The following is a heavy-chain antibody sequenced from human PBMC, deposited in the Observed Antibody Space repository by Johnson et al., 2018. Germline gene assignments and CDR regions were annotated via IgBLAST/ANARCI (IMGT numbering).Heavy chain of an antibody. V-gene: IGHV3-11*01. D-gene: IGHD5-18*01. Sequence: QVQLVQSGGGLVQPGRSLRLSCAASGFTFSDYYMSWIRQAPGKGLEWVSYISSSGSTIYYADSVKGRFTISRDNAKNSLYLQMNSLRAEDTAVYYCARGIQLWSTLVDASDIWGQGTMVTVSS. CDR3: ARGIQLWSTLVDASDI. CDR2: ISSSGSTI. CDR1: GFTFSDYY. J-gene: IGHJ3*02.